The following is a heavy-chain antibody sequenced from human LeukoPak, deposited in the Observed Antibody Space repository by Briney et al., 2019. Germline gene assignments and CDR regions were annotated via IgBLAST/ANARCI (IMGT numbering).Heavy chain of an antibody. V-gene: IGHV3-7*01. CDR2: IQQDGTEK. CDR3: AKVAKYYYGSETYYFFEH. Sequence: ETLSLTCTVSGGSISSGSYYWSWVRQAPGKGLEWVANIQQDGTEKYYVDSVKGRFTISRDNAQTSLYLQMNSLRVEDTAVYYCAKVAKYYYGSETYYFFEHWGQGTPVTASS. D-gene: IGHD3-10*01. CDR1: GGSISSGSYY. J-gene: IGHJ4*02.